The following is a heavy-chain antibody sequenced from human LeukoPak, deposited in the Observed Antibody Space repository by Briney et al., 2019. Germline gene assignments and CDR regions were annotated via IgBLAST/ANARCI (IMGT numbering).Heavy chain of an antibody. Sequence: SVKVSCKASGYIFTRYGISWVRQAPGQGPEWMGWISAYKGNTNYAQKFQARVTMTTDTSTSTAYMEVRSLRYDDTAVYYCARTTFEAARRPDDAFDIWGQGTMVTVSS. V-gene: IGHV1-18*01. CDR2: ISAYKGNT. D-gene: IGHD6-6*01. CDR3: ARTTFEAARRPDDAFDI. J-gene: IGHJ3*02. CDR1: GYIFTRYG.